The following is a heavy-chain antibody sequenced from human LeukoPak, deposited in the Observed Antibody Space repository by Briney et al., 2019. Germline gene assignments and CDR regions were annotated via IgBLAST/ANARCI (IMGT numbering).Heavy chain of an antibody. V-gene: IGHV3-33*01. CDR2: IWYDGSNK. D-gene: IGHD2-21*02. CDR1: GFTFSSYG. Sequence: PGGSLRLSCAASGFTFSSYGMHWVRQAPGKGLEWVAVIWYDGSNKYYADSVKGRFTISRDNSKNTLYLQMNSLRAEDTAVYYCARDGEAYCGGDCYEFDYWGQGTLVTVSS. CDR3: ARDGEAYCGGDCYEFDY. J-gene: IGHJ4*02.